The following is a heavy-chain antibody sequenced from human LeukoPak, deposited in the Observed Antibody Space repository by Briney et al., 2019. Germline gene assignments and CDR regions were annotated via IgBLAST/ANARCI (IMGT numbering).Heavy chain of an antibody. CDR1: GYTFTGYY. V-gene: IGHV1-2*06. J-gene: IGHJ4*02. D-gene: IGHD6-19*01. Sequence: ASVKVSCKASGYTFTGYYMHWVRQAPGQGLEWMGRINPNSGGTNYARKFQGRVTMTRDTSISTAYMELSRLRSDDTAVYYCARDPRIAVAGKYIDYWGQGTLVTVSS. CDR3: ARDPRIAVAGKYIDY. CDR2: INPNSGGT.